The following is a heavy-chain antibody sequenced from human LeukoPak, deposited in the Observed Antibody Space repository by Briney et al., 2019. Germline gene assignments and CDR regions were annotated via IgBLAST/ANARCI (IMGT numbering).Heavy chain of an antibody. CDR3: ARGDDYSNYLCGNY. J-gene: IGHJ4*02. D-gene: IGHD4-11*01. V-gene: IGHV1-69*05. CDR2: IIPMFGTA. Sequence: SVKVSCKASGGTFSSYAISWVRQAPGQGLEWMGRIIPMFGTANYAQKFQGRVTITTDESTSTAYMELSSLRSEDTAVYYCARGDDYSNYLCGNYWGQGTLVTVSS. CDR1: GGTFSSYA.